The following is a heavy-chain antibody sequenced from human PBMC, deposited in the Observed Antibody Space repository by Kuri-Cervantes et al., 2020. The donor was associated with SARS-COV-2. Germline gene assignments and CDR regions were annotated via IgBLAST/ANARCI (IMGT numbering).Heavy chain of an antibody. CDR3: AKVFGVGSNIKYFDY. J-gene: IGHJ4*02. CDR1: GFTLDDYG. CDR2: ITWDGGST. Sequence: GGSLRLSCAASGFTLDDYGMYWVRQAPGKGLEWVSCITWDGGSTFYADSVKGRFTISRDSGKNSLYLQMNSLRVEDTALYYCAKVFGVGSNIKYFDYWGQGTVVTVSS. V-gene: IGHV3-43D*03. D-gene: IGHD3-10*02.